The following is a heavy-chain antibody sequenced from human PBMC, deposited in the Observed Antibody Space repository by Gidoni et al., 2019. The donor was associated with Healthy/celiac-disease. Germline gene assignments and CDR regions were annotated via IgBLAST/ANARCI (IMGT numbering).Heavy chain of an antibody. CDR1: GFTVRSNY. CDR2: IYSGGST. Sequence: EVQLVESGGGLIQPGGSLRLSCAASGFTVRSNYMSWVRQAPGKGLEWVSVIYSGGSTYYADSVKGRFTISRDNSKNTLYLQMNSLRAEDTAVYYCASSGSYYFGEGSDAFDIWGQGTMVTVSS. V-gene: IGHV3-53*01. D-gene: IGHD1-26*01. CDR3: ASSGSYYFGEGSDAFDI. J-gene: IGHJ3*02.